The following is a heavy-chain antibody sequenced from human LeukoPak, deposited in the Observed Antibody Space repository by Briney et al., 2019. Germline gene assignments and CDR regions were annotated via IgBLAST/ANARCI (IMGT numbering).Heavy chain of an antibody. D-gene: IGHD3-9*01. CDR1: GGSISSGSYY. CDR2: IYYSGST. CDR3: ARTRPYFDWLLQYYFDY. V-gene: IGHV4-61*01. J-gene: IGHJ4*02. Sequence: SQTLSLTCNVSGGSISSGSYYWSWIRQPPGKGLEWIGYIYYSGSTNYNPSLKSRVTISVDTSKNQFSLKLSPVTAADTAVYYCARTRPYFDWLLQYYFDYWGQGTLVTVSS.